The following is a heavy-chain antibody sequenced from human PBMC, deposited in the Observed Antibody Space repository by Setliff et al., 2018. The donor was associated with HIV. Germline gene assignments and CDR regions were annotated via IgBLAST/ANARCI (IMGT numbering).Heavy chain of an antibody. D-gene: IGHD1-26*01. CDR3: ASGSHGEGATDY. J-gene: IGHJ4*02. CDR2: IIPIFGTA. CDR1: GDTFSSYA. Sequence: SVKVSCKASGDTFSSYAISWVRQAPGQGLEWMGGIIPIFGTANYAQKFQGRVTITADESTNTAYMELSSLRSEGTAVYYCASGSHGEGATDYWGLGTLVTVSS. V-gene: IGHV1-69*13.